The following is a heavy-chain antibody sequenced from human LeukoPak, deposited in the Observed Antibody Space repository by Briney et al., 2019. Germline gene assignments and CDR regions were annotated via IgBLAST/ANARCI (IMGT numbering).Heavy chain of an antibody. CDR3: ARVVPGYCSGGSCSGLDY. V-gene: IGHV4-59*01. Sequence: PSETLSLTCTVSGGSISSYYWSWIRQPPGKGLEWIGYIYYSGSTNYNPSLKSRVTISVDMSKNQFSLKLSSVTAADTAVYYCARVVPGYCSGGSCSGLDYWGQGTLVTVSS. J-gene: IGHJ4*02. D-gene: IGHD2-15*01. CDR1: GGSISSYY. CDR2: IYYSGST.